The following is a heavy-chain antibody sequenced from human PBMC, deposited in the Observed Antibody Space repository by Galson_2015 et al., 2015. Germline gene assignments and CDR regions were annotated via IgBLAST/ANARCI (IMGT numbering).Heavy chain of an antibody. CDR3: TRDSAVAGSNWFDP. J-gene: IGHJ5*02. CDR2: INSDGSRT. CDR1: GFTFSSYW. Sequence: SLRLSCAASGFTFSSYWMHWVRQAPGKGLVWVSRINSDGSRTSCADSVKGRFTISRDNAKNTLYLQMNSVRVEDTAVYYCTRDSAVAGSNWFDPWGQGTLVTVSS. D-gene: IGHD6-19*01. V-gene: IGHV3-74*01.